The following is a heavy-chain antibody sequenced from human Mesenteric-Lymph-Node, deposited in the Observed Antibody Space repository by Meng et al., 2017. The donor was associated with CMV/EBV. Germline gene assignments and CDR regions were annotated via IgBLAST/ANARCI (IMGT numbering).Heavy chain of an antibody. CDR3: ARDTPNYDFWSGYQPTAGAFDI. V-gene: IGHV4-34*01. CDR1: GGSFSGNY. D-gene: IGHD3-3*01. CDR2: INHSGDT. J-gene: IGHJ3*02. Sequence: SETLSLTCAVYGGSFSGNYWSWIRQPPGKGLEWVGEINHSGDTNYNPSLKSRVTISVDTSKNQFSLKLSSVTAADTAVYYCARDTPNYDFWSGYQPTAGAFDIWGQGTMVTVSS.